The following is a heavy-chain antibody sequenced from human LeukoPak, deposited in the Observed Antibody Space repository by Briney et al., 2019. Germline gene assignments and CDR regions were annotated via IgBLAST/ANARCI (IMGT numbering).Heavy chain of an antibody. CDR1: GGSFSGYY. D-gene: IGHD3-3*01. CDR2: INHSGST. J-gene: IGHJ6*02. CDR3: ARTPYYDFWSGYYTHGMDV. Sequence: SETLSLTCAVYGGSFSGYYWSWIRQPPGKGLEWIGEINHSGSTNYNPSLKSRVTISVDTSKNQSSLKLSSVTAADKAVYYCARTPYYDFWSGYYTHGMDVWGQGTTVTVSS. V-gene: IGHV4-34*01.